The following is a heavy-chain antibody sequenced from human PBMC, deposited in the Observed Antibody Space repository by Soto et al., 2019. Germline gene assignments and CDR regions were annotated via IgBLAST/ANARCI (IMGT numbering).Heavy chain of an antibody. CDR1: GFTVSSYA. Sequence: DVQLLESGGGLVQPEGSLRLSCAASGFTVSSYAMGWVRQGPGKGLEWVAVVSIGGSTHYADSGRGRFTISRDNSKNTLSLQMNSLTAEDTAVYFCAKRRGAGGHFDYWGHGALVTVSS. CDR3: AKRRGAGGHFDY. J-gene: IGHJ4*01. D-gene: IGHD2-15*01. V-gene: IGHV3-23*01. CDR2: VSIGGST.